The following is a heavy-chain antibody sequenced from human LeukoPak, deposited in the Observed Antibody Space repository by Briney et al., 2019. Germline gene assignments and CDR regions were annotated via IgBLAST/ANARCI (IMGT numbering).Heavy chain of an antibody. CDR3: ARGTRRGVVVPAANAFDI. D-gene: IGHD2-2*01. Sequence: SETLSLTCAVYGGSFSGYYWSWIRQPPGKGLEWIGEINHSGSTNYNPSLKSRVTISVDTSKNQFSLKLSSVTAADTAVYYCARGTRRGVVVPAANAFDIWGQGTMVTVSS. V-gene: IGHV4-34*01. J-gene: IGHJ3*02. CDR1: GGSFSGYY. CDR2: INHSGST.